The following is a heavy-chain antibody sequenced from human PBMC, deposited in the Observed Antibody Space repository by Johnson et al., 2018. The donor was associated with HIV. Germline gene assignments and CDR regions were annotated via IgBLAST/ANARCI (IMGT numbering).Heavy chain of an antibody. D-gene: IGHD3-22*01. CDR1: GFTFSSYW. Sequence: VQLVESGGGLVKPGGSLRLSCAASGFTFSSYWMSWVRQAPGKGLEWVSLIYSGDTTYYADSVKGRFTISRDNSKNTLYLQMNSLRAEDTALYYCARSTYYDDSSAYRRSLGRAFDSWGQGTMVTVSS. CDR2: IYSGDTT. CDR3: ARSTYYDDSSAYRRSLGRAFDS. V-gene: IGHV3-66*01. J-gene: IGHJ3*02.